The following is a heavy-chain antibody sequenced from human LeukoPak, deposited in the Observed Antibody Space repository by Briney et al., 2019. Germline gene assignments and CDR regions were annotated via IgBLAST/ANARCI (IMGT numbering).Heavy chain of an antibody. V-gene: IGHV3-48*03. CDR2: ISSSGSTI. CDR3: ASCGTYYDFWSRCYMDV. Sequence: QPGGSPRLSCAASGFTFSSYEMNWVRQAPGKGLEWVSYISSSGSTIYYADSVKGRFTISRDNAKNSLYLQMNSLRAEDTAVYYCASCGTYYDFWSRCYMDVWGKGTTVTVSS. D-gene: IGHD3-3*01. J-gene: IGHJ6*03. CDR1: GFTFSSYE.